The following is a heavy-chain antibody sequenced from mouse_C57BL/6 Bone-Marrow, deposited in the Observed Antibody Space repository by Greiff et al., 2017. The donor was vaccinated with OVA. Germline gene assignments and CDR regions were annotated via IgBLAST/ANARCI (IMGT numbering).Heavy chain of an antibody. CDR1: GYTFTDYY. V-gene: IGHV1-19*01. CDR2: INPYNGGT. Sequence: EVQRVESGPVLVKPGASVKMSCKASGYTFTDYYMNWVKQSHGKSLEWIGVINPYNGGTSYNQKFKGKATLTVDKSSSTAYMELNSLTSEDSAVYYCACRYYFDYWRQGTTLTVSS. CDR3: ACRYYFDY. J-gene: IGHJ2*01.